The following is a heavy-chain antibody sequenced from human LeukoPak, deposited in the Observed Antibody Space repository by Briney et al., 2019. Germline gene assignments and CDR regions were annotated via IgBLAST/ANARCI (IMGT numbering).Heavy chain of an antibody. V-gene: IGHV4-39*01. CDR1: GDSIRSVHYY. D-gene: IGHD3-9*01. CDR3: ARQNHDIGTNWFDP. J-gene: IGHJ5*02. CDR2: IYDTGRT. Sequence: SETLSLTCSVSGDSIRSVHYYWGWIRQPPGRGLEWLGSIYDTGRTYYHPSLKGRVTIFVDTSKNQSSLRLTPVTAADTAMYYARQNHDIGTNWFDPWGQGTLVTVSS.